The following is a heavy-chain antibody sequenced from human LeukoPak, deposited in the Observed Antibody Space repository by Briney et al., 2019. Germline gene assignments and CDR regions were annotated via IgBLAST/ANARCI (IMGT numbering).Heavy chain of an antibody. J-gene: IGHJ4*02. CDR1: GFTFTSSA. V-gene: IGHV1-58*01. D-gene: IGHD3-10*01. CDR3: AADFPGERNGYFDY. Sequence: GTSVKVSCKASGFTFTSSAVQWVRQARGQRLEWLGWIVVGSGNTNYAQKFQERVTITRDMSTSTAYMELSSLRSEDTAVYYCAADFPGERNGYFDYWGQGTLVTVSS. CDR2: IVVGSGNT.